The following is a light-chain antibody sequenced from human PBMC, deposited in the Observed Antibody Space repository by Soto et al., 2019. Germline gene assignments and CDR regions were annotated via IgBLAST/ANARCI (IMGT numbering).Light chain of an antibody. V-gene: IGKV3-20*01. CDR3: QQYDRSSWT. J-gene: IGKJ1*01. CDR2: GAS. CDR1: QSVNTY. Sequence: EIVLTPSPGTLSLSPGARATLSCRASQSVNTYLAWYQQKPGQAPRLLIYGASARATDIPDRFSGSGSGTDFTLSISRLEPEDFAVYYCQQYDRSSWTFGQGTRVEIK.